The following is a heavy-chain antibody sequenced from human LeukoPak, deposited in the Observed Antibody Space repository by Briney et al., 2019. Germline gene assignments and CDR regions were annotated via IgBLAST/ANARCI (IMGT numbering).Heavy chain of an antibody. V-gene: IGHV4-39*01. CDR3: ARQSSDYYYYYIDV. CDR2: IYYSGTT. J-gene: IGHJ6*03. Sequence: SETLSLTCTVSGGSISSSHYYWGWIRQPPGKGLEWIGSIYYSGTTYYNPSLKSRVTISDDTSKNRFSLMLTSVTAADTAVYYCARQSSDYYYYYIDVWGEGTTVIVSS. CDR1: GGSISSSHYY.